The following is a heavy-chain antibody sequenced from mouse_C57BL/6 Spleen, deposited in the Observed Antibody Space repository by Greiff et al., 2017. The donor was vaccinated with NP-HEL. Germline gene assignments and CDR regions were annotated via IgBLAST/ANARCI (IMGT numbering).Heavy chain of an antibody. CDR3: ARYMTIYYGYDYYAMDY. CDR1: GFTFTDYY. J-gene: IGHJ4*01. Sequence: EVKLMESGGGLVQPGGSLSLSCAASGFTFTDYYMSWVRQPPGKALEWLGFIRNKANGYTTEYSASVQGRFTISRDNSQSILYLQMNALRAEDSATYYCARYMTIYYGYDYYAMDYWGQGTSVTVSS. V-gene: IGHV7-3*01. CDR2: IRNKANGYTT. D-gene: IGHD2-2*01.